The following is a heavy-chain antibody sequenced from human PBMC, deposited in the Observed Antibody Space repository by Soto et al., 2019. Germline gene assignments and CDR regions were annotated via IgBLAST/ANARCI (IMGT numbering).Heavy chain of an antibody. Sequence: SETLSLTCAVSGGSISSGGYSWSWIRQPPGKGLQWIGEIYHSGSTKYNPSLKSRVIISVDKSKNQFSLKLSSVTDADTAVYYCARGETQQQRDYWGQGTLVTVSS. D-gene: IGHD6-13*01. CDR2: IYHSGST. J-gene: IGHJ4*02. V-gene: IGHV4-30-2*01. CDR3: ARGETQQQRDY. CDR1: GGSISSGGYS.